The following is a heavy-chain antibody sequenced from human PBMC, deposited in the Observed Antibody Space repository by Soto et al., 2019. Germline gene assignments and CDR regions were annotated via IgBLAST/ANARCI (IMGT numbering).Heavy chain of an antibody. D-gene: IGHD3-22*01. Sequence: PSETLSLTCTVSGDSISSGDHYWSWIRQPPGKGLEWIGYIYYSGTTYYNPPLKSRVTISVDTSKNQFSLRLSSVTAADTAVYYCATYYVSSGPTFDYWGQGTPVTVSS. CDR1: GDSISSGDHY. CDR3: ATYYVSSGPTFDY. V-gene: IGHV4-30-4*01. J-gene: IGHJ4*02. CDR2: IYYSGTT.